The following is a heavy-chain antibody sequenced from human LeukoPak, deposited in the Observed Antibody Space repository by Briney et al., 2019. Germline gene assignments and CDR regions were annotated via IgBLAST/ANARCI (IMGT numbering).Heavy chain of an antibody. D-gene: IGHD6-6*01. CDR1: GFTFSSYA. J-gene: IGHJ4*02. Sequence: GGSLRLSCAVSGFTFSSYAMHWVRQAPGKGLEWVAVISYDGSNKYYADSVKGRFTISRDNSNNTLYLQMNSLRAEDTAVYYCARSLSSYRFDYWGQGTLVTVSS. CDR3: ARSLSSYRFDY. CDR2: ISYDGSNK. V-gene: IGHV3-30-3*01.